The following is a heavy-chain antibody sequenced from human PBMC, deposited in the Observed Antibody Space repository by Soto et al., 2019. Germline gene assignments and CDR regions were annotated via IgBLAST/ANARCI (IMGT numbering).Heavy chain of an antibody. CDR1: GFTFSSYA. J-gene: IGHJ6*02. Sequence: GGSLRLSCSASGFTFSSYAMHWVRQAPGKGLEYVSAISSNGGSTYYADSVKGRFTISRDNSKNTLYLQMSSLRAEDTAVYYCVNSPLGYSGYDPRPDYYGMDVWGQGTTVTVSS. V-gene: IGHV3-64D*08. CDR2: ISSNGGST. D-gene: IGHD5-12*01. CDR3: VNSPLGYSGYDPRPDYYGMDV.